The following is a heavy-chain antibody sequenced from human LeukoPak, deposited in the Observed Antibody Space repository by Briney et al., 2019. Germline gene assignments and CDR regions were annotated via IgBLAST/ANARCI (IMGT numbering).Heavy chain of an antibody. Sequence: TSETLSLTCTVSGGSISSYYWSWIRQPPGKGLEWIGYIYYSGSTNYNPSLKSRVTISVDTSKNQFSLKLSSVTAADTAVYYCARVWGRLDYWGQGTLVTVSS. D-gene: IGHD7-27*01. CDR3: ARVWGRLDY. CDR2: IYYSGST. CDR1: GGSISSYY. J-gene: IGHJ4*02. V-gene: IGHV4-59*01.